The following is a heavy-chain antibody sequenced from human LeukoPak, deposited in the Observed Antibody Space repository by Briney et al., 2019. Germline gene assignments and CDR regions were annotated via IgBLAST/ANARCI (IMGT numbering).Heavy chain of an antibody. CDR1: GFIFTNNY. D-gene: IGHD5-24*01. CDR2: FYVGGAT. J-gene: IGHJ4*02. Sequence: PGGSLRLSCAVSGFIFTNNYMSWVRQAPGKGLEWVSVFYVGGATYYADSVKGRFTISRDNSENTLYLQMKSLRAEDTAVYYCARGDGYNFFDYWGQGTLVTVSS. V-gene: IGHV3-53*01. CDR3: ARGDGYNFFDY.